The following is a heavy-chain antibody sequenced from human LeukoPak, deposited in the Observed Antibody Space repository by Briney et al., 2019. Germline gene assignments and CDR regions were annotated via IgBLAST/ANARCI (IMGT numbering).Heavy chain of an antibody. CDR2: ISPYNGNT. CDR1: GYSFTSYA. Sequence: ASVKVSCKASGYSFTSYALSWVRQAPGQGPEWMGWISPYNGNTNVAQKLQGRVTLTTDTATTTAYMELRSLRSDDTAVYYCARERVEYYDFWSGYYRSLSDYWGQGTLVTVSS. D-gene: IGHD3-3*01. V-gene: IGHV1-18*01. J-gene: IGHJ4*02. CDR3: ARERVEYYDFWSGYYRSLSDY.